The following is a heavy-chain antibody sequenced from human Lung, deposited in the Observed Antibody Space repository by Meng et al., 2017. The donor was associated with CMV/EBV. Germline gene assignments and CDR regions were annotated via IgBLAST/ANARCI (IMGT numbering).Heavy chain of an antibody. J-gene: IGHJ3*02. V-gene: IGHV3-30*02. CDR1: GFTFSSYG. Sequence: GESLKISCAASGFTFSSYGMHWVRQAPGKGLEWVAFIRYDGSNKYYADSVKGRFTISRDNSKNTLYLQMNSLRAEDTAVYYCAKDQGGSSPDACDIWGQGKXVHVAS. CDR3: AKDQGGSSPDACDI. CDR2: IRYDGSNK. D-gene: IGHD2-2*01.